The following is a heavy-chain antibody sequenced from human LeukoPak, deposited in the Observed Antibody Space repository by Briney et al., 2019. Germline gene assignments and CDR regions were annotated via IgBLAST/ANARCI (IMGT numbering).Heavy chain of an antibody. V-gene: IGHV1-3*01. CDR2: INAGNGNT. D-gene: IGHD2-2*01. Sequence: RASVKVSCKASGYTFTSYAMHWVRQAPGQRLEWMGWINAGNGNTKYSQKFQGRVTITRDTSASTAYMELSSLRSEDTAVYYCARDGSYCSGTSCYGDAFDIWGQGTMVTVSS. CDR3: ARDGSYCSGTSCYGDAFDI. J-gene: IGHJ3*02. CDR1: GYTFTSYA.